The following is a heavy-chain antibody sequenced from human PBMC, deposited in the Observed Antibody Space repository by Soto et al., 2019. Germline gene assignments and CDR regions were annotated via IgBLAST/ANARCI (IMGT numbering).Heavy chain of an antibody. J-gene: IGHJ4*02. CDR1: GGSFSGYY. V-gene: IGHV4-34*01. Sequence: SETLSLTCAVYGGSFSGYYWSWIRQPPGKGLEWIGEINHSGSTNYNPSLKSRVTMSIDTSKNQFSLKVHSVTAADAAVYYCARESYFGSGATVVAYWGKGTLVT. D-gene: IGHD3-10*01. CDR2: INHSGST. CDR3: ARESYFGSGATVVAY.